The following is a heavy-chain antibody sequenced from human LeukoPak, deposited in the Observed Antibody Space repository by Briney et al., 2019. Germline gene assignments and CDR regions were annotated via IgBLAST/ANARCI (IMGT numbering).Heavy chain of an antibody. CDR2: INHSGST. CDR1: GGSFSGYY. CDR3: ARHSSLRGGLDY. V-gene: IGHV4-34*01. J-gene: IGHJ4*02. D-gene: IGHD6-13*01. Sequence: SETLSLTCAVYGGSFSGYYWSWIRQPPGKGLEWIGEINHSGSTNYNPSLKSRVTISVDTSKNQFSLKLSSVTAADTAVYYCARHSSLRGGLDYWGQGTLVTVSS.